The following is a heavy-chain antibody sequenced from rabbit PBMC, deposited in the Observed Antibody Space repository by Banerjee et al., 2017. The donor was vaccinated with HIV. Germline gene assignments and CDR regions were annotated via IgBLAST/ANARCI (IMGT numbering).Heavy chain of an antibody. D-gene: IGHD5-1*01. V-gene: IGHV1S45*01. Sequence: QEQLEESAGGLVQPGGSLTLTCTASGFSISSYYMNWVRQAPGKGLEWIACINIVTGKTVYASWAKGRFIMSRTSSTTVFLQMTSLTAADTATYFCARDLVTVIGWNFNLWGPGTLVTVS. J-gene: IGHJ4*01. CDR1: GFSISSYYM. CDR2: INIVTGKT. CDR3: ARDLVTVIGWNFNL.